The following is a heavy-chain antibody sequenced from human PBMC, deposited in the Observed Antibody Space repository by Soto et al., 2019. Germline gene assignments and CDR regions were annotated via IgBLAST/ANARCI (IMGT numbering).Heavy chain of an antibody. V-gene: IGHV1-69*13. Sequence: ASVKVSCKASGGTFSSYAISWVRQAPGQGLEWMGGIIPIFDTANYAQKFQGRVTITADESTSTAYMELSSLRSEDTAVYYCARDPRYCSSTSCYIYYYYGMDVWGQGTTVTVSS. CDR3: ARDPRYCSSTSCYIYYYYGMDV. CDR1: GGTFSSYA. CDR2: IIPIFDTA. D-gene: IGHD2-2*02. J-gene: IGHJ6*02.